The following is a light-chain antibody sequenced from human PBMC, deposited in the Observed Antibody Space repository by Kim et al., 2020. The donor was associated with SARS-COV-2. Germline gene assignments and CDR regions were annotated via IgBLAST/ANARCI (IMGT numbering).Light chain of an antibody. Sequence: SYELTQPPSVSVAPGETARITCGETSIGSRLVHWYQQTPGQAPVLVVYDSSDRPSGIPERFSGSNSGHTATLTISRVEAGDEADYYCQVWDGVTDHVVFG. J-gene: IGLJ2*01. CDR2: DSS. V-gene: IGLV3-21*02. CDR1: SIGSRL. CDR3: QVWDGVTDHVV.